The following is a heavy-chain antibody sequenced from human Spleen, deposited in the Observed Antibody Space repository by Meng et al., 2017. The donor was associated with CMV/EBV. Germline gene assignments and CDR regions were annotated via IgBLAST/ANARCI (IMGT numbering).Heavy chain of an antibody. J-gene: IGHJ3*02. V-gene: IGHV5-51*01. CDR1: GYRFSTYW. Sequence: LKISCKGYGYRFSTYWIAWVRQMPGKGLEWMGIIYPSDSDIKYSPSFQGQVTISVDKSITTAYLQWGSLKASDTAMYYCARHGDTMVSGRAFDIWGQGTMVTVSS. CDR3: ARHGDTMVSGRAFDI. CDR2: IYPSDSDI. D-gene: IGHD3-10*01.